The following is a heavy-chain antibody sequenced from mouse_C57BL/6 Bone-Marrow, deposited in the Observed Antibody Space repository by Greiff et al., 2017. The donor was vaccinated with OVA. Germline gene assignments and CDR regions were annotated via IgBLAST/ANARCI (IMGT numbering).Heavy chain of an antibody. D-gene: IGHD1-1*01. J-gene: IGHJ1*03. V-gene: IGHV14-2*01. CDR1: GFNIKDYY. CDR2: IDPEDGET. CDR3: ARTYYYGSSYRYFDV. Sequence: EVQGVESGAELVKPGASVKLSCTASGFNIKDYYMHWVKQRTEQGLEWIGRIDPEDGETKYAPKFQGKATITADTSSNTAYLQLSSLTSEDTAVYYCARTYYYGSSYRYFDVWGTGTTVTVSS.